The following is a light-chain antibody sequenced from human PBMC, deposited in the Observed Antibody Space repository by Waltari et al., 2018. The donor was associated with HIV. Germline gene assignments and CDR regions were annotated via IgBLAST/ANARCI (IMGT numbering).Light chain of an antibody. V-gene: IGLV3-1*01. CDR1: KLGDKY. CDR2: QDS. Sequence: SYELTQPPSVSVSPGQTASITCSGDKLGDKYACWYQQKPGQSPVVVIYQDSKRPSGIPERFSGSNSGNTATLTISGTQAMDEADYYCQAWDSSTVVFSGGTKLTVL. CDR3: QAWDSSTVV. J-gene: IGLJ2*01.